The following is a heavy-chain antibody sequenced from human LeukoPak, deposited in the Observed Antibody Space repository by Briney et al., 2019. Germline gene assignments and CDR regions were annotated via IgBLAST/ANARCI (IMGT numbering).Heavy chain of an antibody. CDR1: GFTFSDYY. Sequence: GGSLRLSCAASGFTFSDYYMSWIRQAPGKGLEWVSYISSSGSTIYYADSVKGRFTISRDNAKNSLYLQMNSLRAEDTAVYYCARDHAYYYGSGSPPADAFDIWGQGTMVTVSS. J-gene: IGHJ3*02. D-gene: IGHD3-10*01. V-gene: IGHV3-11*01. CDR3: ARDHAYYYGSGSPPADAFDI. CDR2: ISSSGSTI.